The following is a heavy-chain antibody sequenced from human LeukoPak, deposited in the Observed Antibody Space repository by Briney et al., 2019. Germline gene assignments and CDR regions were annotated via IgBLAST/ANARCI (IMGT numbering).Heavy chain of an antibody. Sequence: HPGGSLRLSCAASGFTVSSNYMSWVRQAPGKGLEWVSVIYSGGSTYYADSVKGRFTISRDNSKNTLYLQMNSLRAEDTAVYYCARDGPYSGSYKARDAFDIWGQGTMVTVSS. J-gene: IGHJ3*02. CDR2: IYSGGST. CDR3: ARDGPYSGSYKARDAFDI. CDR1: GFTVSSNY. D-gene: IGHD1-26*01. V-gene: IGHV3-53*01.